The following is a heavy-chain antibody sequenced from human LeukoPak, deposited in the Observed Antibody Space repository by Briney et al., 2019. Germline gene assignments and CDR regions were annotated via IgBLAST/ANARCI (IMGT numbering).Heavy chain of an antibody. CDR3: AKESGLYIRSPNLFAP. CDR2: ISGAGGST. CDR1: GFTFSNYG. J-gene: IGHJ5*02. Sequence: GGSLRLSCAASGFTFSNYGMSWVRQAPGKGLEWVAAISGAGGSTYYAESVKGRFTISRDNSKNTLYLQMNSERAEETAVYYWAKESGLYIRSPNLFAPWGQGTLLTVSS. V-gene: IGHV3-23*01. D-gene: IGHD6-25*01.